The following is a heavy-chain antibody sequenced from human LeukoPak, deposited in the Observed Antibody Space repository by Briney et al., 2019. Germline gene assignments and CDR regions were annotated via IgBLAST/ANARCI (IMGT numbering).Heavy chain of an antibody. CDR3: ARLRIQLWRGVDY. D-gene: IGHD5-18*01. CDR1: GGSISSSSYY. CDR2: IYYSGST. Sequence: SETLSLTCTVSGGSISSSSYYWGWIRQPPGKGLEWIGSIYYSGSTYYNPSLKSRVTISVDTSKNQFSLKLSSVTAADTAVYYCARLRIQLWRGVDYWGQGTLVTVSS. J-gene: IGHJ4*02. V-gene: IGHV4-39*01.